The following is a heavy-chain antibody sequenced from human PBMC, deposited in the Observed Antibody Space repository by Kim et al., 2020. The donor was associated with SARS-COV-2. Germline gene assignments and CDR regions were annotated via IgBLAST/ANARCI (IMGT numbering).Heavy chain of an antibody. V-gene: IGHV3-74*01. D-gene: IGHD3-16*01. Sequence: STSYADSVKGRFPISRDKAKNTLYLKMNCLSAGETAVYYCARMIAGAFALWGQGTVVTVSS. CDR2: ST. J-gene: IGHJ3*01. CDR3: ARMIAGAFAL.